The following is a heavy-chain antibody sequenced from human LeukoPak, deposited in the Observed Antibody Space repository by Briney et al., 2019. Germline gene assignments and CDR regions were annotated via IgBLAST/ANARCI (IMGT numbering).Heavy chain of an antibody. CDR3: AKDFWSGYYPKY. V-gene: IGHV3-23*01. J-gene: IGHJ4*02. Sequence: GGSLRLSCAASGFPFSSYAMSWVRQAPGKGLEWVSTISGSGGTTYYTVSVKGRFTISRDNSKNSLYLQMNSLRAEDTAVYYCAKDFWSGYYPKYWGQGTLVTVSS. CDR2: ISGSGGTT. CDR1: GFPFSSYA. D-gene: IGHD3-3*01.